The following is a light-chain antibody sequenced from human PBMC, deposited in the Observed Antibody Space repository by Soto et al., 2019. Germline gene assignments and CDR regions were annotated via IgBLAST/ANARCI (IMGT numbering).Light chain of an antibody. J-gene: IGLJ2*01. V-gene: IGLV2-14*01. CDR2: DVS. Sequence: QSALTQPASVSGSPGQSITISCSGTSSDVGGYNFVSWYQQHPGKAPKLKIYDVSNRPSGVSNRFSGSKSGTPASLTISGVQDEDEADYYCSACTFSSVLFGGGTKLTVL. CDR1: SSDVGGYNF. CDR3: SACTFSSVL.